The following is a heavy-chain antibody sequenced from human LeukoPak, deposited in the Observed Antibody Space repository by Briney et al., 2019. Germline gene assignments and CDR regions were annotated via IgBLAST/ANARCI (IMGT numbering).Heavy chain of an antibody. CDR1: GFTFSSYN. D-gene: IGHD1-26*01. Sequence: GGSLRLSCAVSGFTFSSYNMDWVRQAPGKGLEWISYISSTSSTIYYADYVKGRLTISRDNAKNLLYLQMNSLRAEDTAVYYCVLAVDYWGQGTLVTVSS. V-gene: IGHV3-48*04. J-gene: IGHJ4*02. CDR2: ISSTSSTI. CDR3: VLAVDY.